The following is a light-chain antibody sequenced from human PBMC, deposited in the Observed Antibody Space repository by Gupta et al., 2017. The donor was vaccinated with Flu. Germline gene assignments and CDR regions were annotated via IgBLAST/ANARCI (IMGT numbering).Light chain of an antibody. V-gene: IGKV1-9*01. Sequence: DIQLTQSPSFLSASVGDRVTITCRASQGIDNYLAWYQQKPGKAPKLLIYAASTLQSGVPSRFGGSGSGTDFTLTISSLQSEDFATYYCQQLNFGGGTKVEIK. CDR1: QGIDNY. CDR3: QQLN. J-gene: IGKJ4*01. CDR2: AAS.